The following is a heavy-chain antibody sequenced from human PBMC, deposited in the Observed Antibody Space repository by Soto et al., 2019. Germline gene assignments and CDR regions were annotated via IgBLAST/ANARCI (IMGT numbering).Heavy chain of an antibody. CDR2: ISAYNGNT. D-gene: IGHD2-21*02. J-gene: IGHJ6*02. CDR3: ARAYCGGDCYRYYYYGMDV. Sequence: ASVKVSCRASGYTFTSYGISWVRQAAGQGLEWMGWISAYNGNTNYAQKLQGRVTMTTDTSTSTAYMELRSLRSDDTAVYYCARAYCGGDCYRYYYYGMDVWGQGTTVTVSS. CDR1: GYTFTSYG. V-gene: IGHV1-18*01.